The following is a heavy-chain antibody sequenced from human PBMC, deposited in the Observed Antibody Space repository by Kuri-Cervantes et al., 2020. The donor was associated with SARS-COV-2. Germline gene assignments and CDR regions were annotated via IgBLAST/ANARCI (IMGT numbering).Heavy chain of an antibody. V-gene: IGHV1-8*01. CDR1: GYTFTSYD. Sequence: ASVKVSCKASGYTFTSYDINWVRQATGQGLEWMGWMNPNSGNTGYAQKFQGRVTMTRDTSISTAYMELSRLRSDDTAVYYCARDQGYSSSPATDYWGQGTLVTVSS. J-gene: IGHJ4*02. CDR3: ARDQGYSSSPATDY. D-gene: IGHD6-6*01. CDR2: MNPNSGNT.